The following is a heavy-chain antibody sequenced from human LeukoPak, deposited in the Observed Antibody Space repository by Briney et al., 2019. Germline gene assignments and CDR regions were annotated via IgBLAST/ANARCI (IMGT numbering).Heavy chain of an antibody. D-gene: IGHD6-19*01. J-gene: IGHJ4*02. CDR3: ARARSGYSSGRYQFTY. V-gene: IGHV1-46*01. CDR2: INPSGGST. Sequence: ASVKVSCKASGYTFTSYYMHWVRQAPGQGLEWMGIINPSGGSTSYAQKFQGRVTMTRDTSTSTVYMELSSLRSEDTAVYYCARARSGYSSGRYQFTYWGQGTLVTVSS. CDR1: GYTFTSYY.